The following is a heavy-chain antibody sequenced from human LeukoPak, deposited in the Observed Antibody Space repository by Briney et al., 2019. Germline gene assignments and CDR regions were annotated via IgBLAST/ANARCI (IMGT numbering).Heavy chain of an antibody. CDR1: GGSISSGGYY. CDR3: ARGIAPYWYFDL. V-gene: IGHV4-30-2*01. Sequence: SETLSLTCTVSGGSISSGGYYWSWIRQPPGKGLEWIGYIYHSGSTYYNPSLKSRVTISVDRSKNQFSLKLSSVTAADTAVYYCARGIAPYWYFDLWGRGTLVTVSS. CDR2: IYHSGST. D-gene: IGHD6-13*01. J-gene: IGHJ2*01.